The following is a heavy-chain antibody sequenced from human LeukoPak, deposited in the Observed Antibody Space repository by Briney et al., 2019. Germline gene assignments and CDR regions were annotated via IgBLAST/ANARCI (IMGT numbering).Heavy chain of an antibody. Sequence: PGGSLRLSCAASGFSFSVYSMNWVRQAPGKGLEWLSYISSSSSVIYYADSVKGRFTISRDNAKNSLYLQMNSLRAEDTALYYCAKDMGFVVPEGYGMDVWGQGTTVTVSS. CDR1: GFSFSVYS. V-gene: IGHV3-48*04. J-gene: IGHJ6*02. CDR3: AKDMGFVVPEGYGMDV. CDR2: ISSSSSVI. D-gene: IGHD3-10*01.